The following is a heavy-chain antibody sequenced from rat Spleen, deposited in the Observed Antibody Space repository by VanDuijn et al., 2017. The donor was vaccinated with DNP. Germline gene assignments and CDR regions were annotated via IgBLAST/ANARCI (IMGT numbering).Heavy chain of an antibody. CDR3: ARHRTIMPYYYAMDA. CDR2: IIHSGGST. J-gene: IGHJ2*01. Sequence: EVLLVESDGGLVXXGRXXKLSCAXXXITXXXHXXXWVXXXPKXXXEXXLTIIHSGGSTYYRDSVKSRFTISRDNAQSTLYLQMDSLRSEDTATYYCARHRTIMPYYYAMDAWGQGVMVTVSS. V-gene: IGHV5-7*01. CDR1: XITXXXHX. D-gene: IGHD1-12*01.